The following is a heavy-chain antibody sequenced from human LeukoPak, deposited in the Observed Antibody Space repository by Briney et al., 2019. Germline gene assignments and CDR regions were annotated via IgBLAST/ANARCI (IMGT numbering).Heavy chain of an antibody. V-gene: IGHV4-34*01. CDR3: AKAKTYCSSTSCYTSFDY. CDR2: INHSGST. D-gene: IGHD2-2*02. Sequence: SETLSPTCAVYGGSFSGYYWSWIRQPPGKGLEWIGEINHSGSTNYNPSLKSRVTISVDTSKNQFSLKLSSVTAADTAVYYCAKAKTYCSSTSCYTSFDYWGQGTLVTVSS. CDR1: GGSFSGYY. J-gene: IGHJ4*02.